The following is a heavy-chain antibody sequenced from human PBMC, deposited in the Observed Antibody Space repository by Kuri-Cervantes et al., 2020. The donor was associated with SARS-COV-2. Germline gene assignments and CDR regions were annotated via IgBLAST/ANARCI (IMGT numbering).Heavy chain of an antibody. CDR2: ISYDGSNK. CDR1: GFTFSSYA. CDR3: ASELSYYFDY. J-gene: IGHJ4*02. Sequence: GESLKISCAASGFTFSSYAMHWVRQAPGKGLEWVAVISYDGSNKYYADSVKGRFTISRDNSKNTLYLQMNSLRAEDTAVYYCASELSYYFDYWGQGTLVTVSS. D-gene: IGHD2-2*01. V-gene: IGHV3-30-3*01.